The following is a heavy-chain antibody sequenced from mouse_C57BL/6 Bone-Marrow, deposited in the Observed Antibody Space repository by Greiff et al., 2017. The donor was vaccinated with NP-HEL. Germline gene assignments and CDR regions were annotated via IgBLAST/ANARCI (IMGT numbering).Heavy chain of an antibody. J-gene: IGHJ3*01. D-gene: IGHD4-1*01. V-gene: IGHV1-19*01. CDR2: INPYNGGT. CDR3: ARDLNWDGRFAY. CDR1: GYTFTDYY. Sequence: EVQLQQSGPVLVKPGASVKMSCKASGYTFTDYYMNWVKQSHGKSLEWIGVINPYNGGTSYNQKFKGKATLTVDKSSSTAYMELNSLTSEDSAVYYCARDLNWDGRFAYWGQGTLVTVSA.